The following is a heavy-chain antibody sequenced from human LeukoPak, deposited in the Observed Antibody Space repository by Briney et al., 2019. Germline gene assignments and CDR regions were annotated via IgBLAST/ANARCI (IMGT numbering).Heavy chain of an antibody. CDR2: INAGNGNT. Sequence: GASVKVSCKASGYTFTSYSMHWVRQAPGQRLEWMGWINAGNGNTKYSQKFQGRVTITRDTSTSTAYMELGSLRSEDTAVYYCARLQEEAFGYWGQGTLVTVSS. J-gene: IGHJ4*02. V-gene: IGHV1-3*01. CDR3: ARLQEEAFGY. CDR1: GYTFTSYS.